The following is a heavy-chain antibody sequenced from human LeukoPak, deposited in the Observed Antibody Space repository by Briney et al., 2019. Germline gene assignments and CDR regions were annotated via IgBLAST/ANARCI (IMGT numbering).Heavy chain of an antibody. CDR2: ISGSGGST. J-gene: IGHJ4*02. V-gene: IGHV3-23*01. CDR3: AKRFGELLEVDY. CDR1: GFTFSSYA. Sequence: GGSLRLSCAASGFTFSSYAMSWVRQPPGKGLEWVSAISGSGGSTYYADSVKGRFTISRDNSKNTLYLQMNSLRAEDTAVYYCAKRFGELLEVDYWGQGTLVTVSS. D-gene: IGHD3-10*01.